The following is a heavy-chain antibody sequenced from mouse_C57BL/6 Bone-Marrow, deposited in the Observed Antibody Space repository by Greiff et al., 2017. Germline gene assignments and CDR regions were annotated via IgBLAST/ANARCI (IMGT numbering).Heavy chain of an antibody. D-gene: IGHD1-1*01. Sequence: VQLPQSVAELVRPGASVKLSCTASGFNIKDDYMHWVKQRPEQGLEWIGWIDPENGDTEYASKFQGKAPITADPSSNPAYLQLSSLTSEDTAVYYCTTVVAASRWYFGVWGTGTTGTGSS. J-gene: IGHJ1*03. CDR1: GFNIKDDY. V-gene: IGHV14-4*01. CDR3: TTVVAASRWYFGV. CDR2: IDPENGDT.